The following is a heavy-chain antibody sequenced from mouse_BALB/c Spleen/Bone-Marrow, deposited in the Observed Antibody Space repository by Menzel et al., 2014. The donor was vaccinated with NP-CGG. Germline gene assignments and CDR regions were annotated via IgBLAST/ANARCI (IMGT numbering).Heavy chain of an antibody. V-gene: IGHV2-2*02. CDR2: IWSGGST. D-gene: IGHD2-1*01. J-gene: IGHJ4*01. CDR1: GFSLTSYG. CDR3: ARMRYYGNYYAMDY. Sequence: QVHVKQSGPGLVQPSQSLSITCTVSGFSLTSYGVHWVRQSPGKGLEWLGVIWSGGSTDYNAAFISRLSISKDNSKSQVFFKMNSLQANDTAIYYCARMRYYGNYYAMDYWGQGTSVTVSS.